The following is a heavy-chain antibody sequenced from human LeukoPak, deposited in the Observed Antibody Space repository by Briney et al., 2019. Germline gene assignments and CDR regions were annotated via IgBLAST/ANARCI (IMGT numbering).Heavy chain of an antibody. CDR1: GYTFTGYY. V-gene: IGHV1-2*02. D-gene: IGHD3-10*01. CDR2: INPNSGGT. J-gene: IGHJ4*02. Sequence: GASVKVSCKASGYTFTGYYMHRVRQAPGQGLEWMGWINPNSGGTNYAQKFQGRVTMTRDTSISTAYMELSRLRSDDTAVYYCARGARGSGSYPPAVYYFDYWGQGTLVTVSS. CDR3: ARGARGSGSYPPAVYYFDY.